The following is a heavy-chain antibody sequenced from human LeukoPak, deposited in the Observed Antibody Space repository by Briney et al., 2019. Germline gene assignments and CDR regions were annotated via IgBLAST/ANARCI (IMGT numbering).Heavy chain of an antibody. CDR3: ARDRDTGPPFDY. V-gene: IGHV1-69*01. Sequence: SVKVSRKASGGTFSSYAISWVRQAPGQGLEWMGGITPIFGTANYAQKFQGRVTITADESTSTAYMELSSLRSEDTAVYYCARDRDTGPPFDYWGQGTLVTVSS. D-gene: IGHD5-18*01. CDR2: ITPIFGTA. J-gene: IGHJ4*02. CDR1: GGTFSSYA.